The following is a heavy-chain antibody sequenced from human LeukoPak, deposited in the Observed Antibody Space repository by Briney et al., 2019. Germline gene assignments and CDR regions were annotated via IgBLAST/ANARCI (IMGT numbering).Heavy chain of an antibody. CDR1: GYTFTSYY. D-gene: IGHD5-24*01. V-gene: IGHV1-46*01. Sequence: ASVKVTCKASGYTFTSYYMHWVRQAPGQGLEWMGIITPSGGSTNYAQKFQGRVTMTRDTSTTTVYMELSSLRSEDTAVYYCARLQMATINGMDVWGQGTTVTVSS. CDR3: ARLQMATINGMDV. J-gene: IGHJ6*02. CDR2: ITPSGGST.